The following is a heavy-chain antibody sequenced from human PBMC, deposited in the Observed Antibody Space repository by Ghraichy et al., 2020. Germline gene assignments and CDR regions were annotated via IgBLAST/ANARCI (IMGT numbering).Heavy chain of an antibody. D-gene: IGHD1-1*01. CDR1: GDSVSSNSAA. V-gene: IGHV6-1*01. Sequence: SQTLSLTCAISGDSVSSNSAAWNWIRQSPSRGLEWLGRTYYRSKWYNDYAVSVKSRLTINPDTSKNQFSLQLNSVTPEDTAVYVCSRGKWNGSHYYYGLDVWGQGTTVSVAS. J-gene: IGHJ6*02. CDR3: SRGKWNGSHYYYGLDV. CDR2: TYYRSKWYN.